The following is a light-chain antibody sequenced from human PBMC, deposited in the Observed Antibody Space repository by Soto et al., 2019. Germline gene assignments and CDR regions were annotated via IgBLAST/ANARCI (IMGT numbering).Light chain of an antibody. Sequence: DIQMIQSPSSVYASLGDRVTVACRSSQAIAGWLAWYQQKPGKAPRLLIYGTSTLQSGVPSRFSGSGSGTDFTLTINSLQPEDFATYYCQQAYRFPLTFGGGTKVDIK. J-gene: IGKJ4*01. CDR3: QQAYRFPLT. CDR1: QAIAGW. CDR2: GTS. V-gene: IGKV1D-12*01.